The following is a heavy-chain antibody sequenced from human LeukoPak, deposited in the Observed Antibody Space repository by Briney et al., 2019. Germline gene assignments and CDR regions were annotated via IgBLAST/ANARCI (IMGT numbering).Heavy chain of an antibody. J-gene: IGHJ3*02. V-gene: IGHV3-7*01. CDR1: GFSFSSHW. D-gene: IGHD5-24*01. Sequence: PGGSLRLSCAASGFSFSSHWMSCFRQAPGKGMEWVALIKQDGSVIHYVDSVKGRFTISRDNAKNSLSLQMNSLRADDTAVYYCAGDEGWTFDIWGQGTKVTVSS. CDR2: IKQDGSVI. CDR3: AGDEGWTFDI.